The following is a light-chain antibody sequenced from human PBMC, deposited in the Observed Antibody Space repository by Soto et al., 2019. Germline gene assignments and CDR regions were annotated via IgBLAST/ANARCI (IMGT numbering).Light chain of an antibody. J-gene: IGKJ2*01. CDR2: GAS. Sequence: EIVLTQSPGTLSLSPGERATLSCRASQSVANNYLAWYQQKPGQAPSLLIYGASIRATGVPYRFSGSGSGTDFTLTITRLEPEDIAVYYCQQYGTSPLMFTFGQGTNL. CDR1: QSVANNY. CDR3: QQYGTSPLMFT. V-gene: IGKV3-20*01.